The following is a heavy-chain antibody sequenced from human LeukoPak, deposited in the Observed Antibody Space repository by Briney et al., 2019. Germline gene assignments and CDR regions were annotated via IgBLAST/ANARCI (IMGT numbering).Heavy chain of an antibody. J-gene: IGHJ4*02. CDR1: GYTFTSYS. CDR2: ISAYNGNT. D-gene: IGHD6-13*01. V-gene: IGHV1-18*01. Sequence: ASVKVSCKASGYTFTSYSISWVRQAPGQGLEWMGWISAYNGNTNYAQKLQGRVTMTTDTSTSTAYMELKSLRSDDTAVYYCARDPRRGQQLVHFDYWGQGTLVTVSS. CDR3: ARDPRRGQQLVHFDY.